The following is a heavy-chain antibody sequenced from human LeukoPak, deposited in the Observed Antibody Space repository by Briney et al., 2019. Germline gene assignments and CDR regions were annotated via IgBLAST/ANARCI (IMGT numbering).Heavy chain of an antibody. CDR3: ARASDSGWLDY. J-gene: IGHJ4*02. CDR2: INHSGST. V-gene: IGHV4-34*01. CDR1: GGSFSGYY. D-gene: IGHD6-19*01. Sequence: SETLSLTCAVYGGSFSGYYWSWIRQPPGKGLEWIGEINHSGSTNYNPSLKSRVTISVDTSKNQFSLKLSSVTAADTAVYYCARASDSGWLDYWGQGTLVTVSS.